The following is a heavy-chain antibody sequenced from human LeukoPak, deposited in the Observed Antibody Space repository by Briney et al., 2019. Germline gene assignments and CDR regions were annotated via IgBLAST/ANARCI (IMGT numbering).Heavy chain of an antibody. CDR2: IYYSGST. V-gene: IGHV4-59*01. CDR3: ARDSWGSPYNWFDP. J-gene: IGHJ5*02. D-gene: IGHD3-16*01. CDR1: GGSFSSYD. Sequence: PSETLSLTCAVSGGSFSSYDWSWVRQPPGKGLEWVGYIYYSGSTNYNPSLKSRVTISVDTSKNQFSLKLSSVTAADTAVYYCARDSWGSPYNWFDPWGQGTLVTVSS.